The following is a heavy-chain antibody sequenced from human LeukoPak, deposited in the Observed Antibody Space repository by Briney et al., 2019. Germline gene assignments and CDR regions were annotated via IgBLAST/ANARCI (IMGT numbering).Heavy chain of an antibody. CDR1: GGSFSGYY. Sequence: PSETLSLTCAVYGGSFSGYYWSWIRQPPGKGLEWIGEINHSGSTTYNPSLKSRVTISLATSKNQFSLKLSSVTAADTAVYYCAREGGQQLDYDYWGQGTLVTVSS. D-gene: IGHD6-13*01. CDR3: AREGGQQLDYDY. V-gene: IGHV4-34*01. J-gene: IGHJ4*02. CDR2: INHSGST.